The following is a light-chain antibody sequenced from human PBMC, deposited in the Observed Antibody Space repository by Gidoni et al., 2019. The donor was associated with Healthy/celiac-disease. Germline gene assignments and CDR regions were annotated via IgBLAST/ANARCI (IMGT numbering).Light chain of an antibody. CDR1: SSDVGGYNY. Sequence: QSALTQPPLASGSPGQSGTISCTGTSSDVGGYNYVSWYQQHPGKAPKLMIYEVSTRPSGVPDRFAGSKSGNTASLTVSELQAEDEADYYCSSYAGSNNPYVFGTGTKVTVL. J-gene: IGLJ1*01. CDR3: SSYAGSNNPYV. CDR2: EVS. V-gene: IGLV2-8*01.